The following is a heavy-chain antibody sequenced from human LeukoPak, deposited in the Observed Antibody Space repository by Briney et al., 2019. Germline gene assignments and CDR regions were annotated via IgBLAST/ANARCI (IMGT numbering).Heavy chain of an antibody. CDR2: IHTSGGT. CDR1: GVSISSYY. CDR3: ARDQYYYGSGSLYMDV. J-gene: IGHJ6*03. V-gene: IGHV4-4*07. D-gene: IGHD3-10*01. Sequence: SETLSLTCTVSGVSISSYYWSWIRQPAGKGLELIGRIHTSGGTNYNPSLKSRVTMSVDTSKNQFSLKLSSVTAADTAVYYCARDQYYYGSGSLYMDVWGKGTTVTISS.